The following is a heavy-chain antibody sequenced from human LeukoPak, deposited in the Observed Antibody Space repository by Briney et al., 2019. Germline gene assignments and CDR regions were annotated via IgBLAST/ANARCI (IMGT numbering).Heavy chain of an antibody. Sequence: SETLSLTCTVSGGSISSSSYYWGWIRQPPGKGLEWIGSIYYSGSTYYNPSLKSRVTISVDTSKNQFSLKLSSVTAADTAVYYCARALLGRLLWFGELDPVEYYFDYWGQGTLVTVSS. V-gene: IGHV4-39*07. CDR2: IYYSGST. D-gene: IGHD3-10*01. CDR3: ARALLGRLLWFGELDPVEYYFDY. J-gene: IGHJ4*02. CDR1: GGSISSSSYY.